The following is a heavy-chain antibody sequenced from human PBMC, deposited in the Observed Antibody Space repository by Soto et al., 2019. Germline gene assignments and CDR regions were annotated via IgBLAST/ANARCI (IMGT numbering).Heavy chain of an antibody. D-gene: IGHD1-26*01. CDR2: INHSGSF. J-gene: IGHJ4*02. CDR3: ARISGSNYYTVAY. CDR1: GGSFSDYY. Sequence: SETLSLTCAVYGGSFSDYYWSWIRQPPGKGLEWIGEINHSGSFNYNPSLKSRVTISVDTPKNQFSLKLSSMTAADTAVYYCARISGSNYYTVAYWGQGILVTVSS. V-gene: IGHV4-34*01.